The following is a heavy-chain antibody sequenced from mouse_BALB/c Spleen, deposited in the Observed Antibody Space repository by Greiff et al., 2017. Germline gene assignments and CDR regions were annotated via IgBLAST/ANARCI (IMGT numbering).Heavy chain of an antibody. CDR2: ISSGGST. CDR1: GFTFSSYA. J-gene: IGHJ2*01. V-gene: IGHV5-6-5*01. Sequence: EVMLVESGGGLVKPGGSLKLSCAASGFTFSSYAMSWVRQTPEKRLEWVASISSGGSTYYPDSVKGRFTISRDNARNILYLQMSSLRSEDTAMYYCARGAGYDDYWGQGTTLTVSS. CDR3: ARGAGYDDY. D-gene: IGHD2-14*01.